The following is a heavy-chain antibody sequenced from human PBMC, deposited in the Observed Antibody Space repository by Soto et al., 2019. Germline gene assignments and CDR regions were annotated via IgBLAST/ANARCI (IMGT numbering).Heavy chain of an antibody. CDR2: INAGNGDT. J-gene: IGHJ4*02. CDR3: ARASPRLAPDY. Sequence: QVPLVQSGTEIKKPGASVKVSCKASGYTFTSYSMHWVRQAPGQRLEWMGWINAGNGDTVYSQKFQGRVTVTRDTSANVAYMELSSLTSEDTAVYFCARASPRLAPDYWGPGTLVTVSS. V-gene: IGHV1-3*01. CDR1: GYTFTSYS.